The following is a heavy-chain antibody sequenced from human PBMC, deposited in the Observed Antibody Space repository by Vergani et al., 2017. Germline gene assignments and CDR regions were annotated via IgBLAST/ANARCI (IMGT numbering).Heavy chain of an antibody. CDR1: GGTFSSYA. Sequence: QVQLVQSGAEVKKPGSSVKVSCKASGGTFSSYAISWVRQAPGQGLEWMGGIIPIFGTANYAQKFQGRVTITADESTSTAYMELSSLRSEDTAVYYCARDYLPEFGETSSGWFDPWGQGTLVTVSS. CDR3: ARDYLPEFGETSSGWFDP. CDR2: IIPIFGTA. D-gene: IGHD3-10*01. V-gene: IGHV1-69*01. J-gene: IGHJ5*02.